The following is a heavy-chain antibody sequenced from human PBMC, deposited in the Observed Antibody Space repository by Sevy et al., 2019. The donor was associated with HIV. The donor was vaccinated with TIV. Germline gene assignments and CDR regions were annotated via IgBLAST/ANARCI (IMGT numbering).Heavy chain of an antibody. V-gene: IGHV3-30*03. CDR3: ARDGGWYNYAPSDY. Sequence: GGSLRLSCAASGFSFSSHGMHWVRQAPGKRLEWQSVISYDGNKKYYADSVKGRFTISRDNSKKTLYLQMNSLRPEDTAVYYCARDGGWYNYAPSDYWGQGTLVTVSS. CDR2: ISYDGNKK. J-gene: IGHJ4*02. CDR1: GFSFSSHG. D-gene: IGHD1-1*01.